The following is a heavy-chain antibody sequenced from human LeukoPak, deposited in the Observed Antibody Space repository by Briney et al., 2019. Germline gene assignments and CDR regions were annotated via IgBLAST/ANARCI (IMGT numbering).Heavy chain of an antibody. V-gene: IGHV4-34*01. D-gene: IGHD2-8*01. Sequence: SETLSLTCAVYGGSFSGYYWSWIRQPPGKGLEWIGEINHSGSTNYNPSLKSRVAISIDTSKNQFSLKLSSVTAADTAVHYCAGGYCTNGVCSRSGMDVWGQGTTVTVSS. CDR3: AGGYCTNGVCSRSGMDV. CDR1: GGSFSGYY. CDR2: INHSGST. J-gene: IGHJ6*02.